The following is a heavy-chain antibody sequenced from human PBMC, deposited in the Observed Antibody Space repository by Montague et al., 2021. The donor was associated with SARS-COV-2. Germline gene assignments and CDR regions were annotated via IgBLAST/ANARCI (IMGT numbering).Heavy chain of an antibody. CDR1: GGSIRSYY. CDR2: VHHTGST. CDR3: ARAQNICFIANCVDDFDL. Sequence: SETLSLTCEVSGGSIRSYYWSWIRQSPGKGLEWIGYVHHTGSTKYNPSLKTRVTLSLDTPKNHFSLRLNSVTAADTAVYYCARAQNICFIANCVDDFDLWGLGTLVSVSS. D-gene: IGHD1-1*01. V-gene: IGHV4-59*01. J-gene: IGHJ4*02.